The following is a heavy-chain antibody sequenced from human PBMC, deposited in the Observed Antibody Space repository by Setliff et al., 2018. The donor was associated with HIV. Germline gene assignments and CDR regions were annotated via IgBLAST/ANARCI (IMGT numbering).Heavy chain of an antibody. CDR2: IYTSGST. V-gene: IGHV4-4*09. J-gene: IGHJ4*02. CDR3: TRTNPLAAPPFDF. D-gene: IGHD6-13*01. Sequence: LPETLSLTCTVSGDSISSYYWSWIRQPPGKGLEWIGYIYTSGSTNYNPSLKSRVTISVDTSKNHFSLKLSSVTAADTAVYYCTRTNPLAAPPFDFWGQGTLVTVSS. CDR1: GDSISSYY.